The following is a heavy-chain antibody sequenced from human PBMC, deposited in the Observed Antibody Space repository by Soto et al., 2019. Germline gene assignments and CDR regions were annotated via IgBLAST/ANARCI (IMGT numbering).Heavy chain of an antibody. D-gene: IGHD2-21*02. Sequence: SETLSLTCTVSGGSISSISYYWGWIRQPPGKGLEWIGSIYYSGSTYYNPSLKSRVTISVDTSKSQFSLKLSSVTAADTAVYYCAGMVVTAPEAFDIWGQGTMVTVSS. V-gene: IGHV4-39*01. J-gene: IGHJ3*02. CDR2: IYYSGST. CDR3: AGMVVTAPEAFDI. CDR1: GGSISSISYY.